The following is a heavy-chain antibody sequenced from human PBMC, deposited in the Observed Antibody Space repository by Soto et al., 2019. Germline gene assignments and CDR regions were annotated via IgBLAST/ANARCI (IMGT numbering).Heavy chain of an antibody. CDR1: GGSFSGYY. V-gene: IGHV4-34*01. Sequence: LQQWGAGLLKPSETLSLTCAVYGGSFSGYYWSWIRQPPGKGLEWIGEINPSGSTNYTPSLKSRVTMSVDTPKNQFSLKLTSVTAADTAVYYCARGRDGGAANWGQGTLVTVSS. J-gene: IGHJ4*02. CDR3: ARGRDGGAAN. CDR2: INPSGST. D-gene: IGHD4-17*01.